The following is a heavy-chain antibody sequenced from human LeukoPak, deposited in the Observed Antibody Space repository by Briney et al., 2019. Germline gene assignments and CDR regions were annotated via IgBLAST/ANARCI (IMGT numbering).Heavy chain of an antibody. Sequence: SETLSLTCAVYGGSFSGYYWSWIRQPPGKGLEWIGEINHSGSTNYNPSLKSRVTISVDTSKNQFSLKLSSVTAADTAVYYCARHKVRDYMDVWGKGTTVTISS. CDR2: INHSGST. CDR3: ARHKVRDYMDV. CDR1: GGSFSGYY. D-gene: IGHD3-22*01. J-gene: IGHJ6*03. V-gene: IGHV4-34*01.